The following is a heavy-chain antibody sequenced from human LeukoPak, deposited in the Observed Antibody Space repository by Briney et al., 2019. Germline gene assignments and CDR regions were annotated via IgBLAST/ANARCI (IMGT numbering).Heavy chain of an antibody. CDR1: GFTFSSYA. CDR2: ISGSGGST. Sequence: GGSLRLSCAASGFTFSSYAMNWVRQAPGKGLEWVSAISGSGGSTYYADSVKGRFTISRDNSKNTLYLQMDSLRADDTAVYFCARTRVTVIRSAPEDMDVWGQGTTVTVSS. D-gene: IGHD2-21*01. CDR3: ARTRVTVIRSAPEDMDV. J-gene: IGHJ6*02. V-gene: IGHV3-23*01.